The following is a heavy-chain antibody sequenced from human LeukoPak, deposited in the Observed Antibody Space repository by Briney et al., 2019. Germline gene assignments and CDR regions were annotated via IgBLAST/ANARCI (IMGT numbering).Heavy chain of an antibody. V-gene: IGHV3-23*01. CDR1: GFTFSSYA. J-gene: IGHJ4*02. CDR2: ISGSGGST. CDR3: AKDRGRYYGSGSSDY. D-gene: IGHD3-10*01. Sequence: GGSLRLSCVASGFTFSSYAMSWVRQAPGKGLEWVSAISGSGGSTYYADSVKGRFTISRDNSKNTLYLQMNSLRAEDTAVYYCAKDRGRYYGSGSSDYWGQGTLVTVSS.